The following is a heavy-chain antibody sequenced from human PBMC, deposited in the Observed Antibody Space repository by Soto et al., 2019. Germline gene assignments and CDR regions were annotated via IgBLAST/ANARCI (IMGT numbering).Heavy chain of an antibody. J-gene: IGHJ4*02. Sequence: SSETLSLTCAVSGVSISSGGYSWSWIRQPPGKGLEWIGYIYHSGSTYYNPSLKSRVTISVDRSKNQFSLKLSSVTAADTAVYYCARTPDYWGQGTLVT. V-gene: IGHV4-30-2*01. CDR2: IYHSGST. D-gene: IGHD2-15*01. CDR3: ARTPDY. CDR1: GVSISSGGYS.